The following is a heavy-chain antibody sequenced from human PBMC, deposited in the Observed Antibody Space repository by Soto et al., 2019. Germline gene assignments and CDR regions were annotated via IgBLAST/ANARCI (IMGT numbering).Heavy chain of an antibody. D-gene: IGHD3-22*01. V-gene: IGHV3-33*06. J-gene: IGHJ4*02. CDR3: AKPERKYYYDSSGYSPRKLVLGDYFDY. CDR1: GFTFSSYG. CDR2: IWYDGSNK. Sequence: HPGGSLRLSCAASGFTFSSYGMHWVRQAPGKGLEWVAVIWYDGSNKYYADSVKGRFTISRDNSKNTLYLQMNSLRAEDTAVYYCAKPERKYYYDSSGYSPRKLVLGDYFDYWGQGTLVTVSS.